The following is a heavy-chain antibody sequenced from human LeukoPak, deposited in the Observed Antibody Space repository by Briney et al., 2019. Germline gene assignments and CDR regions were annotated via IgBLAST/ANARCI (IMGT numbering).Heavy chain of an antibody. CDR1: GYTFTGYY. Sequence: ASVKVSCKASGYTFTGYYMHWVRQAPGQGLEWMGWINPNSGGTNYAQKFQGRVTMTRDTSISTAYMELSRLRSDDTAVYYCARDGGYCSSTSCYNWFDPWGQGTLVTVSS. J-gene: IGHJ5*02. D-gene: IGHD2-2*01. CDR2: INPNSGGT. V-gene: IGHV1-2*02. CDR3: ARDGGYCSSTSCYNWFDP.